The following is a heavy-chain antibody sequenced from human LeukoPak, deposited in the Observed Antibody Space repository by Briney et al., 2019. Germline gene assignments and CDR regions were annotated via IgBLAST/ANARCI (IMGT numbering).Heavy chain of an antibody. D-gene: IGHD4-17*01. J-gene: IGHJ2*01. V-gene: IGHV3-7*01. CDR1: GFTFSSYW. CDR2: IKQDGSEK. Sequence: PGGSLRLSCAASGFTFSSYWMSWVRQAPGKGLEWVANIKQDGSEKYYVDSVKGRFTISRDNAKNSLYLQMNSLRAEDTAVYYCARGHGDYSAWYLDLWGRGTLVTVSS. CDR3: ARGHGDYSAWYLDL.